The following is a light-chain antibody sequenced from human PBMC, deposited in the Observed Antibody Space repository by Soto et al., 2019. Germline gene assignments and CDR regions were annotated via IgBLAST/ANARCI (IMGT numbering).Light chain of an antibody. CDR2: GTS. V-gene: IGKV3-15*01. CDR1: QSVSSN. Sequence: EIVMTQSPATLSVSPGERATLSCRASQSVSSNLAWYQQKPGQAPRLLIYGTSTRATGIPARFSGSGSGTQVTLTISSLQSADFAVYFCQQYNNWPPWTFGQGAKVDI. CDR3: QQYNNWPPWT. J-gene: IGKJ1*01.